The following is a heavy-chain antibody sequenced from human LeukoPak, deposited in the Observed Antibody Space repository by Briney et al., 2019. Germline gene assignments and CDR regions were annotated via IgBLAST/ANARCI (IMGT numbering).Heavy chain of an antibody. CDR1: GGSISSSSYY. CDR2: IYYSGST. Sequence: PSETLSLTCTVSGGSISSSSYYWGWIRQPPGKGLEWIGSIYYSGSTYYNPSLKSRVTISVDTSKNQFSLKLSSVTAADTAVYYCARDGGSVYYYYGMDVWGQGTTVTVSS. CDR3: ARDGGSVYYYYGMDV. J-gene: IGHJ6*02. V-gene: IGHV4-39*07. D-gene: IGHD3-10*01.